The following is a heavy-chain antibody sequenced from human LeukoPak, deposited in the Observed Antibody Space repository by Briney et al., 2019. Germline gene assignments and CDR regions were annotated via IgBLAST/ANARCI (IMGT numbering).Heavy chain of an antibody. V-gene: IGHV4-30-4*01. CDR2: IYYSGST. D-gene: IGHD2-2*01. Sequence: SQTLSLTCTVSGGSISSGDYYWSWIRQPPGKGLEWIGYIYYSGSTYYNPSLKSRVTISVDTSKNQFSLKLSSVTAADTAVYYCARGSPPDYCSSTSCYDDYWGQGTLVTVSS. J-gene: IGHJ4*02. CDR1: GGSISSGDYY. CDR3: ARGSPPDYCSSTSCYDDY.